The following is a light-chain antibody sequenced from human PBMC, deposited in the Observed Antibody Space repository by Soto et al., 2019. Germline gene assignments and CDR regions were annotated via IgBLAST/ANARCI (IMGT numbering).Light chain of an antibody. Sequence: QSALTQPASVSGSPGQSITISCTGTSSDIGRYNYVSWYQQHPGKAPKRMIYDVTNRPSGVSSRFSGSKSGNTASLTISGLQAEDEADYYCMSPTTRVTWVFGGGTKLTVL. CDR3: MSPTTRVTWV. CDR2: DVT. CDR1: SSDIGRYNY. V-gene: IGLV2-14*03. J-gene: IGLJ3*02.